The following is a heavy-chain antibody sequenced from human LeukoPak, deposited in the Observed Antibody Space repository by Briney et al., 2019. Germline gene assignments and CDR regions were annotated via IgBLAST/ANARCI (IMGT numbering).Heavy chain of an antibody. V-gene: IGHV3-7*01. J-gene: IGHJ4*02. D-gene: IGHD1-1*01. Sequence: PGGSLRLSCAASEFIFNMSCMNWARQAPGKGLEWVANMDPSGSHKRYVDSVKGRFTISKDNPGTSLYLDMYGLRAEDTARYYCAIWTSCNYWGQGTLVTVSS. CDR2: MDPSGSHK. CDR1: EFIFNMSC. CDR3: AIWTSCNY.